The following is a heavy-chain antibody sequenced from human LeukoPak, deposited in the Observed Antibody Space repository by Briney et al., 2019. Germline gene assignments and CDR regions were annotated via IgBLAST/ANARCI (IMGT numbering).Heavy chain of an antibody. CDR1: GGSVSSGSYY. CDR2: IYYSGST. V-gene: IGHV4-61*01. J-gene: IGHJ4*02. D-gene: IGHD7-27*01. Sequence: SETLSLTCTVSGGSVSSGSYYWSWIRQPPGKGLEWIGYIYYSGSTNYNPSLKGRVTMSVDTSKNQFSLKLSSVTAADTAVYYCARGSNWGDYWGQGTLVTVSS. CDR3: ARGSNWGDY.